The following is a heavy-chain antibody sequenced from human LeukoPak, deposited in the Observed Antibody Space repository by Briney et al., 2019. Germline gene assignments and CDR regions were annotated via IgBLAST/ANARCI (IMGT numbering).Heavy chain of an antibody. CDR3: AAPREDGLRFLEWYIY. Sequence: GGSLRLSCAASGFTFSGSAMHWVRQASGKGLEWVGRIRSKANSYATAYAASVKGRFTISRDDSKNTAYLQMNSLRAEDTAVYYCAAPREDGLRFLEWYIYWGQGTLVTVSS. CDR1: GFTFSGSA. D-gene: IGHD3-3*01. V-gene: IGHV3-73*01. J-gene: IGHJ4*02. CDR2: IRSKANSYAT.